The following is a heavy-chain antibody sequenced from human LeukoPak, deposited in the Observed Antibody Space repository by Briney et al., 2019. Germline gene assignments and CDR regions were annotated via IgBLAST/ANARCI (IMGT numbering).Heavy chain of an antibody. D-gene: IGHD5-12*01. CDR2: IYPGDSDT. V-gene: IGHV5-51*01. J-gene: IGHJ4*02. CDR1: GYSFTSYW. CDR3: ARRVPTLRFPYYFDY. Sequence: GESLKISCKGAGYSFTSYWIGWVRQMPGKGLEWMGIIYPGDSDTRYSPSFQGQVTISADKSINTAYLQWSSLKASDTAIYYCARRVPTLRFPYYFDYWGQGTLVTVSS.